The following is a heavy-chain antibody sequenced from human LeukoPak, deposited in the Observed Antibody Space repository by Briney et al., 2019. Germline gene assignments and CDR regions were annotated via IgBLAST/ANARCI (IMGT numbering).Heavy chain of an antibody. CDR1: GFTFSSYA. D-gene: IGHD3-22*01. CDR2: ISGSGGST. Sequence: GGSLRLSCAASGFTFSSYAMSWVRQAPGKGLEWVSAISGSGGSTYYADSVKGRFTISRDNSKNTLYLQMNSLRAEDTAVYYCAKAGYDSSGYYRKQSFDCWGQGTLVTVSS. V-gene: IGHV3-23*01. CDR3: AKAGYDSSGYYRKQSFDC. J-gene: IGHJ4*02.